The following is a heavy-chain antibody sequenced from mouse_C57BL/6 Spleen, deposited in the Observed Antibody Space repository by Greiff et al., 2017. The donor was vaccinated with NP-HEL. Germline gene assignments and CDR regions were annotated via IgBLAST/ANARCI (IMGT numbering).Heavy chain of an antibody. D-gene: IGHD1-1*01. J-gene: IGHJ2*01. CDR2: INPSNGGT. CDR3: ARDQGFITTVVATDYFGY. V-gene: IGHV1-53*01. CDR1: GYTFTSYW. Sequence: VQLQQPGTELVKPGASVKLSCKASGYTFTSYWMHWVKQRPGQGLEWIGNINPSNGGTNYTEKFKSKATLTVDKSSSTAYMQLSSLTSEDTAVYYCARDQGFITTVVATDYFGYWGQGTTLTVSS.